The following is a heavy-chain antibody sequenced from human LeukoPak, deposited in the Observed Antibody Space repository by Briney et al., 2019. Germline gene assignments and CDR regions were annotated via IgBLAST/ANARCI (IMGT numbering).Heavy chain of an antibody. CDR2: FDPEDGET. V-gene: IGHV1-24*01. D-gene: IGHD3-9*01. J-gene: IGHJ6*03. CDR3: ATQYYDILTGYRADLNYYYMDV. CDR1: GYTLTELS. Sequence: GASVKVSCKVSGYTLTELSMHWVRQAPGKGLEWMGGFDPEDGETIYAQKFQGRVTMTEDTSTDTAYMELSSLRSEDTAVYYCATQYYDILTGYRADLNYYYMDVWGKGTTVTVSS.